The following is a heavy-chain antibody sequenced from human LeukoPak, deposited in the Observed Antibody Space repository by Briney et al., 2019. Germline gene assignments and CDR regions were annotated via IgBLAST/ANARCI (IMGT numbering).Heavy chain of an antibody. J-gene: IGHJ4*02. Sequence: SETLSLTCAVYGGSFSGYYWSWIRQPPGKGLEWIGEINHSGSTNYNPSLKSRVTISVDTSKNQFSLKLSSVTAADTAVYYCARGEPRIHYYGSGSYKIKPYYFDYWGQGTLVTVSP. V-gene: IGHV4-34*01. D-gene: IGHD3-10*01. CDR1: GGSFSGYY. CDR2: INHSGST. CDR3: ARGEPRIHYYGSGSYKIKPYYFDY.